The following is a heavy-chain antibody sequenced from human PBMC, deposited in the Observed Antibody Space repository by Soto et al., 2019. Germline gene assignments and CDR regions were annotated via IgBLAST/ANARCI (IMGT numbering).Heavy chain of an antibody. Sequence: SETLSLTCTVSGGSISSSSYYWGWIRQPPGKGLEWIGSIYYSGSTYYNPSLKSRVTISVDRSKNQFSLKLSSVTAADTAVYYCARGEMAVNYWGQGTLVTVSS. V-gene: IGHV4-39*07. CDR2: IYYSGST. J-gene: IGHJ4*02. CDR1: GGSISSSSYY. D-gene: IGHD6-19*01. CDR3: ARGEMAVNY.